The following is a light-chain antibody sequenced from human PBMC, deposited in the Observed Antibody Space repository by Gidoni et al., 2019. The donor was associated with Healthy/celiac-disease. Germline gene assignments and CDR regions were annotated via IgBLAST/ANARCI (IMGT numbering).Light chain of an antibody. CDR3: CSYAGSYTSRV. J-gene: IGLJ1*01. V-gene: IGLV2-11*01. CDR2: DVS. CDR1: SSDVGGYNY. Sequence: QSALTQPRSVSGSPGQSVTISCTGTSSDVGGYNYVSWYQQHPGKAPKLIIYDVSKRPPGVPDRFSGSKSGNTASLTISGLQAEDEADYYCCSYAGSYTSRVFGTGTKVTV.